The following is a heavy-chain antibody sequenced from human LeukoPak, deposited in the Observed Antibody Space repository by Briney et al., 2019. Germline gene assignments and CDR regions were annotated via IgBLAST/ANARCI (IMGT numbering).Heavy chain of an antibody. CDR3: ARDLSGYDSH. CDR2: ISISSSTI. Sequence: GGSLRLSCAASGFTFSNFEMNWVRQAPGKGLEWVSYISISSSTIYYADSVRGRFTISRDNAKNSLYLQMNSLRAEDTAVYYCARDLSGYDSHWGQGTLVTVSS. V-gene: IGHV3-48*03. CDR1: GFTFSNFE. D-gene: IGHD5-12*01. J-gene: IGHJ4*02.